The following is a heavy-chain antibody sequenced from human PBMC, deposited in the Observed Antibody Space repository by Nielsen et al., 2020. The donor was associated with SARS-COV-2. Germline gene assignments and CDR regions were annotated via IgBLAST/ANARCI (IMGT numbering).Heavy chain of an antibody. J-gene: IGHJ5*02. Sequence: KVSCKASGYNFVSYWIGWVRQQPGKGLEWKGIIYPADSVTIYSPSFQGRVTISVDQSISTAYLQWSSLEASGTAIYYCARRYYFDTLLDPWGQGALVTVSS. V-gene: IGHV5-51*01. CDR2: IYPADSVT. D-gene: IGHD3-9*01. CDR3: ARRYYFDTLLDP. CDR1: GYNFVSYW.